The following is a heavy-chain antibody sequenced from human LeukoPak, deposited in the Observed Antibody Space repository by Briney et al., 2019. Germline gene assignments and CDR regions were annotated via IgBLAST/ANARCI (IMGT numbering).Heavy chain of an antibody. Sequence: GGSLRLSCAASGFTLSPHWMSWVRQAPGKGLQWVSRINGDGSRTDYADSVKGPFTISRDNAKNMLYLQMDSLRAEDTAVYYCARAKPLYNGGLDYWGQGTLVTVSS. CDR1: GFTLSPHW. CDR2: INGDGSRT. CDR3: ARAKPLYNGGLDY. J-gene: IGHJ4*02. D-gene: IGHD2-8*01. V-gene: IGHV3-74*01.